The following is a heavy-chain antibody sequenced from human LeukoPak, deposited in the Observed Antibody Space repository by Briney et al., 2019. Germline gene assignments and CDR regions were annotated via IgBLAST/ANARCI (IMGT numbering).Heavy chain of an antibody. CDR2: MNPNSGNT. D-gene: IGHD4-17*01. Sequence: ASVTVSFKASGYTFTSYDINWVRQATGQGREWMGWMNPNSGNTGYAQKFQGRVTMTRNTSISTAYMELSSLRSEDTAVYYCASWTDYGDSHDAFDIWGQGTMVTVSS. CDR3: ASWTDYGDSHDAFDI. V-gene: IGHV1-8*01. CDR1: GYTFTSYD. J-gene: IGHJ3*02.